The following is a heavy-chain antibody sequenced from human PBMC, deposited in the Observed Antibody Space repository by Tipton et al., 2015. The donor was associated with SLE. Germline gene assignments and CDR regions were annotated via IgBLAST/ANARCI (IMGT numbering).Heavy chain of an antibody. CDR3: STTSSDYGMDV. Sequence: SLRLSCAASGFTFSTYAMSWVRQAPGKGLEWVSGISGSGGSTYHADSVKGRFTISRDNSKNTLYLQMNSLRAEDTAVYYCSTTSSDYGMDVWGQGTTVTVSS. V-gene: IGHV3-23*01. CDR1: GFTFSTYA. CDR2: ISGSGGST. D-gene: IGHD3-22*01. J-gene: IGHJ6*02.